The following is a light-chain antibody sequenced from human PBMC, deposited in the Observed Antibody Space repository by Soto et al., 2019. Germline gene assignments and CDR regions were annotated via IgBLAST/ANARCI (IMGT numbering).Light chain of an antibody. CDR1: QSVTTT. CDR3: QQYNDWPLYT. J-gene: IGKJ2*01. CDR2: GAS. Sequence: EIVMTQSPATLSVSPGDRATLSCRASQSVTTTLAWYQQKPGQAPRLLIYGASTRVTGVPVRFSGSGSGTEFTLTVSSLQPEDFAVYYCQQYNDWPLYTFGQGTKLEI. V-gene: IGKV3-15*01.